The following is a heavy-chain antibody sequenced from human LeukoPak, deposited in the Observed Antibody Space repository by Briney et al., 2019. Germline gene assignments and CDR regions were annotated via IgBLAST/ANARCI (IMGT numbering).Heavy chain of an antibody. CDR2: IIPIFGTA. V-gene: IGHV1-69*13. Sequence: GASVKVSCKASGGTFSSYAISWVRQAPGQGLEWMGGIIPIFGTANYAQKFQGRVTITADESTSTAYMELRSLRSDDTAVYYCARDKGVATRYYSSPNAFDIWGQGTMVTVSS. D-gene: IGHD6-13*01. CDR3: ARDKGVATRYYSSPNAFDI. CDR1: GGTFSSYA. J-gene: IGHJ3*02.